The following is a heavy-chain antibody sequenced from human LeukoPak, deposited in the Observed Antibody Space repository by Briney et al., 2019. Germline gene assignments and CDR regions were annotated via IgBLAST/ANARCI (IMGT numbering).Heavy chain of an antibody. J-gene: IGHJ4*02. D-gene: IGHD3-10*01. CDR2: IYTSGST. V-gene: IGHV4-61*02. CDR1: GGSISSGSYY. Sequence: SETLSLTCTVSGGSISSGSYYWSWIRQPAGKGLEWLGRIYTSGSTNYNPYLKSRVTISVDTSKNQFSLNLSFVTAADTAVYYCARHYYSSGSFDYWGQGTLVTVSS. CDR3: ARHYYSSGSFDY.